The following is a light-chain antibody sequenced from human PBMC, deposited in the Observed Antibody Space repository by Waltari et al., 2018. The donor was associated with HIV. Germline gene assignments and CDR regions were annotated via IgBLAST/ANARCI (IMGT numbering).Light chain of an antibody. V-gene: IGKV1-39*01. Sequence: DIQMTQSPSSLSASVGDRVIITCRASQSIRSYLNWYQQKPGKAPKLLIYGTTSLQSGVPSRFSGSGFGTDFTLTVSSLQPEDSATYYCQQSFSIPLTFGGGTKVEIK. J-gene: IGKJ4*01. CDR1: QSIRSY. CDR3: QQSFSIPLT. CDR2: GTT.